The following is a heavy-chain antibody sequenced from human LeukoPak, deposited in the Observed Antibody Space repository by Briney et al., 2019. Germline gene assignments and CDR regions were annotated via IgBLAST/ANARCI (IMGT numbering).Heavy chain of an antibody. V-gene: IGHV4-61*03. D-gene: IGHD1-26*01. CDR3: ARWDHHYAMDV. CDR2: MHFSGIT. J-gene: IGHJ6*04. Sequence: SETLSLTCIVSGGSLSSANSYWSWFRQPPGKGLEWIGYMHFSGITKYNPSLKSRVTISIDTSKNHFSLTVSSVTAADTAVYSCARWDHHYAMDVWGKGTAVTVSS. CDR1: GGSLSSANSY.